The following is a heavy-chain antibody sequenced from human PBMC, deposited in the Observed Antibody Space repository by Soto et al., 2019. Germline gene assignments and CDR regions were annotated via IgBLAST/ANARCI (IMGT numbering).Heavy chain of an antibody. Sequence: QVQLQESGPGLVKPSETLSLTCTVSGGSISSYYWSWIRQPPGKGLEWIGYIYYSGSTNYNPSLKTRVTIAVDTCKNQFSLKLSSVTAADTAVYYCARLAAAGTGAHSYYGMDVWGQGTTVTVSS. D-gene: IGHD6-13*01. V-gene: IGHV4-59*08. CDR1: GGSISSYY. CDR2: IYYSGST. CDR3: ARLAAAGTGAHSYYGMDV. J-gene: IGHJ6*02.